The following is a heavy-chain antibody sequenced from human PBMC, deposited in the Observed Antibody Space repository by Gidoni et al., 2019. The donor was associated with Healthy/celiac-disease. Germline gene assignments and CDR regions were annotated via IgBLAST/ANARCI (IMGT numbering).Heavy chain of an antibody. J-gene: IGHJ5*02. CDR1: GGSISSYY. CDR3: ARLGGSSEHWFDP. V-gene: IGHV4-59*01. Sequence: QVQLQESGPGLVKPSETLSLTCTVSGGSISSYYWSWIRQPPGKGLEWIGYIYYSGSTNYNPSLKSRVTISVDTSKNQFSLKLSSVTAADTAVYYCARLGGSSEHWFDPWGQGTLVTVSS. CDR2: IYYSGST. D-gene: IGHD2-2*01.